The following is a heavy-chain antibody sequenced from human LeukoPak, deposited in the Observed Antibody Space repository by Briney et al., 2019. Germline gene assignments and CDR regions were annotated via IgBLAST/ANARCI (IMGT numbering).Heavy chain of an antibody. CDR2: IYYSGST. CDR3: ARAKYYYDSSGYYYFLDY. D-gene: IGHD3-22*01. J-gene: IGHJ4*02. CDR1: SGSISTSNYY. V-gene: IGHV4-39*01. Sequence: SETLSLTCTVSSGSISTSNYYWGWIRQPPGKELEWIGTIYYSGSTYYNPSLKSRVTISVYTSKNQFSLKLSSVTAADTAVYYCARAKYYYDSSGYYYFLDYWGQGTLVTVSS.